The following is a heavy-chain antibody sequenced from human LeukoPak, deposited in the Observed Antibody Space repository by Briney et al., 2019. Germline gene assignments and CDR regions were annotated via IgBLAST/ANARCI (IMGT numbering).Heavy chain of an antibody. CDR1: GGTFNSYA. Sequence: ASVKVSCKASGGTFNSYAISWVRQAPGQGLEWMGGIIPIFGTANYAQKFQGRVTITTDESTSTAYMELSRLRSEETAEDYCGRDIGHSSSWYRSSRYYYYYMDVWGKGTTVTVSS. CDR3: GRDIGHSSSWYRSSRYYYYYMDV. V-gene: IGHV1-69*05. D-gene: IGHD6-13*01. CDR2: IIPIFGTA. J-gene: IGHJ6*03.